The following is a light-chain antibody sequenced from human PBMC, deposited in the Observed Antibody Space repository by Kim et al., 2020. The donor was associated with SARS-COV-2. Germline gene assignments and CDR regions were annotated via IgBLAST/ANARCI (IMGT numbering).Light chain of an antibody. Sequence: SVGDRVTITCRASQTIASYLNWYQQKPGKAPNLLIFAASNLQSGVPSRFSGSGSGTHFTLTISSLQPEDFATYYCQQSYDTALWTFGQGTKVDIK. CDR2: AAS. J-gene: IGKJ1*01. V-gene: IGKV1-39*01. CDR3: QQSYDTALWT. CDR1: QTIASY.